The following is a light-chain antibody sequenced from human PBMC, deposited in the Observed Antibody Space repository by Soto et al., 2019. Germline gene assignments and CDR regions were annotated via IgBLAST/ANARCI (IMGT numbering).Light chain of an antibody. CDR2: GAS. Sequence: EIVLTQSPGTLSLSPGERATLSCRACQSVSSSYLAWYQQKPGQAPRLLIYGASNRATGIPDRFSGSGSGTYFPLTISRLEPEDFAVYYCQQYGSSGTFGQGTKVDIK. CDR1: QSVSSSY. V-gene: IGKV3-20*01. J-gene: IGKJ1*01. CDR3: QQYGSSGT.